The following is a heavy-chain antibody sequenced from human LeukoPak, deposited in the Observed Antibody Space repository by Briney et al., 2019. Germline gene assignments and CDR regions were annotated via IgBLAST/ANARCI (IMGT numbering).Heavy chain of an antibody. J-gene: IGHJ4*02. CDR3: ARDYWWNYDY. CDR1: GFTFSEYA. V-gene: IGHV3-30-3*01. Sequence: GGPLRLSCAASGFTFSEYAMHWVRQAPGKGLDWVAVISKDGSDKYYPGSVRGRFTHSRDNSKNTIYLQMDSLRAEYTAIYYCARDYWWNYDYWGQGTLVTNSS. D-gene: IGHD1-7*01. CDR2: ISKDGSDK.